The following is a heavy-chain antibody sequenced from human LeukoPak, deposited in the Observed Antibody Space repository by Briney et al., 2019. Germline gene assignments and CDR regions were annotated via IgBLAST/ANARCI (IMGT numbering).Heavy chain of an antibody. Sequence: SETLSLTCAVSGDSINNFYWSWIRQPPGKGLQWIGYIYYSGSTNYNPSLKSRVTISVDTSKNQFSLKLSSVTAADTAVYYCASANYYYYYYMDVWGKGTTVTVSS. V-gene: IGHV4-59*01. J-gene: IGHJ6*03. CDR2: IYYSGST. CDR3: ASANYYYYYYMDV. CDR1: GDSINNFY.